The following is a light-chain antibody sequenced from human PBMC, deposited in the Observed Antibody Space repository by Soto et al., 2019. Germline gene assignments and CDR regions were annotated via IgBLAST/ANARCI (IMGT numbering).Light chain of an antibody. CDR3: QQYGGPPRT. CDR1: QSVSNS. CDR2: DAS. Sequence: EIVLTQSPGTLSLSPGERATLSCRASQSVSNSLVWYQQKPGQAPRLLLYDASTRATCTPDRFSGSGSGTAFTLTISRREPEDFAEHSCQQYGGPPRTVGQGTKVAI. J-gene: IGKJ1*01. V-gene: IGKV3-20*01.